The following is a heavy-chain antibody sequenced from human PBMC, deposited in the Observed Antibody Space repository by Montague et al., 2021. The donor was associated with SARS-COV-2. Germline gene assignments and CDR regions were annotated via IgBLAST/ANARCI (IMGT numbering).Heavy chain of an antibody. CDR2: IFHNGDS. Sequence: SETLSLTCLVSGGTISTDNLYWYWAWIRQPPGEGLEWIGSIFHNGDSYYNPSLNTRVTISIDTSRNHFSLSLTPVTAPDTAVYYCARHVSNLRAAVDYFDYGGQGTPVTVSS. CDR3: ARHVSNLRAAVDYFDY. D-gene: IGHD5/OR15-5a*01. J-gene: IGHJ4*02. V-gene: IGHV4-39*01. CDR1: GGTISTDNLYWY.